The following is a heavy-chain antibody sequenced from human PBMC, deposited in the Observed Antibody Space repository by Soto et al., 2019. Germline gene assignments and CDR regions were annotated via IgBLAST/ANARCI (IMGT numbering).Heavy chain of an antibody. CDR1: GGSTSSDNY. V-gene: IGHV4-30-4*01. J-gene: IGHJ4*02. Sequence: QVQLQEPCPGLVKPSQTLSLTCPVSGGSTSSDNYWRWIRQPPGKGLEWIGHIYYSGNTDYNPSLKSRLDISMDTSKNQFSLKLSSVTAADTAVYFCAREGGESSDGLYYFDSWGQGSLVTVSS. D-gene: IGHD3-16*01. CDR3: AREGGESSDGLYYFDS. CDR2: IYYSGNT.